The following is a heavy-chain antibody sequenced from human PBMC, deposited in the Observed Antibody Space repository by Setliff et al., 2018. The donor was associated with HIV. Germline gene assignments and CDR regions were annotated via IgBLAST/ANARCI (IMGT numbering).Heavy chain of an antibody. V-gene: IGHV4-61*09. D-gene: IGHD6-19*01. CDR1: GGSISSGSYY. CDR3: ARGLSSGWYGYWYFDL. CDR2: IYISGST. J-gene: IGHJ2*01. Sequence: SETLSLTCTVSGGSISSGSYYWSWIRQPAGKGLEWIGHIYISGSTNYNPSPKSRVTISVDTSKNQFSLKLSSVTAADTAVYYCARGLSSGWYGYWYFDLWGRGTLVTVSS.